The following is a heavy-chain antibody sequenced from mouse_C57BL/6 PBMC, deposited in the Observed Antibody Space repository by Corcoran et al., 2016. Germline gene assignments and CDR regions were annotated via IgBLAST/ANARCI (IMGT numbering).Heavy chain of an antibody. J-gene: IGHJ2*01. Sequence: QVQLQQSGSALVKPGASVKISCKASGYAFSSYWMNWVKQRPGKGLEWIGQVYPGDGDTNYNGNFKGKATLTADNSSSTAYMHLSSLTSEDSAFYFCAIAGTPFDYCGQGTTLTVSS. CDR1: GYAFSSYW. V-gene: IGHV1-80*01. CDR3: AIAGTPFDY. CDR2: VYPGDGDT. D-gene: IGHD4-1*01.